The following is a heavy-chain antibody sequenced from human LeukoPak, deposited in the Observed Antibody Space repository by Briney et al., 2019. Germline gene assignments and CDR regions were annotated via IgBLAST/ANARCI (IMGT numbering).Heavy chain of an antibody. V-gene: IGHV3-21*01. CDR3: ARNARYDSSGYYYYFDY. J-gene: IGHJ4*02. Sequence: PGGSLRLSCAASGFTFSSYSMNWVRQAPGKGLEWVSSISSRSSYIYYADSVKGRFTISRDNAKNSLYLQTNSLRAEDTAVYYCARNARYDSSGYYYYFDYWGQGTPVTVSS. CDR1: GFTFSSYS. CDR2: ISSRSSYI. D-gene: IGHD3-22*01.